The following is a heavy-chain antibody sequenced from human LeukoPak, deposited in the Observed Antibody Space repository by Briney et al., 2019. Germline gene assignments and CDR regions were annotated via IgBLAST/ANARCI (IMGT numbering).Heavy chain of an antibody. D-gene: IGHD6-19*01. V-gene: IGHV3-7*01. CDR2: IKQDGSEK. J-gene: IGHJ4*02. CDR3: AAGYSSGWYWD. CDR1: GFTFSSYW. Sequence: GGSLRLSCAASGFTFSSYWMSWVRQAPGKGLEWVANIKQDGSEKYYVDSVKGRFTISRDNAKNSLYLQMSSLRADDTALYYCAAGYSSGWYWDWGQGTLVTVSS.